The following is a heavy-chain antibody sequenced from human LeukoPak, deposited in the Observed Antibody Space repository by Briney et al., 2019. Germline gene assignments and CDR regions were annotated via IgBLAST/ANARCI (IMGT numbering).Heavy chain of an antibody. CDR2: IYYSGST. Sequence: SSETLSLTCTVSGGSISSSSYWGWIRQPPGKGLEWIGSIYYSGSTYYNPSLKSRVTISVDTSKNQFSLKLSSVTAADTAVYYCTRDQRSGYSGYDYYYYYYMDVWGKGTTVTVSS. CDR3: TRDQRSGYSGYDYYYYYYMDV. CDR1: GGSISSSSY. J-gene: IGHJ6*03. D-gene: IGHD5-12*01. V-gene: IGHV4-39*07.